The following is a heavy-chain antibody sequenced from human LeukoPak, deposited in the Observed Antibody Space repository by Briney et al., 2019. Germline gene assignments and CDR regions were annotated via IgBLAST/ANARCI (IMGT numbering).Heavy chain of an antibody. CDR3: ARDQHSGYDSRFDY. Sequence: GRSLRLSCAASGFTFSSYAMHWVRQVPGKGLEWVAVISYDGSNKYYADSVKGRFTISRDNSKNTLYLQMNSLRAEDTAVYYCARDQHSGYDSRFDYWGQGTLVTVSS. J-gene: IGHJ4*02. CDR1: GFTFSSYA. CDR2: ISYDGSNK. V-gene: IGHV3-30-3*01. D-gene: IGHD5-12*01.